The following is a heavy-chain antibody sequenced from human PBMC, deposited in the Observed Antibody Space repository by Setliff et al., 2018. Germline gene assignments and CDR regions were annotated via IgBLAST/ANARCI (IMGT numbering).Heavy chain of an antibody. CDR3: ARASYGWGSHYKIKWFDP. CDR1: GSSISNDYY. D-gene: IGHD3-10*01. V-gene: IGHV4-38-2*01. Sequence: SETLSLTCGVSGSSISNDYYWGWIRQPPGRGRGWVGILSHSGSTDYHPSRKSRVTRSLDKSRNQFSLHLNSVTASDTAVYYGARASYGWGSHYKIKWFDPWGQGTLVTVSS. CDR2: LSHSGST. J-gene: IGHJ5*02.